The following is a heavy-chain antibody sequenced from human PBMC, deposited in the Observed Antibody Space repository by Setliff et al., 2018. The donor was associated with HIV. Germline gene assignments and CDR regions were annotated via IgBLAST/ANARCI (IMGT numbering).Heavy chain of an antibody. CDR3: ASQYCSAGSCFSDY. D-gene: IGHD2-15*01. V-gene: IGHV4-39*01. J-gene: IGHJ4*02. CDR1: SGSISDSRYY. Sequence: SETLSLTCTVSSGSISDSRYYWGWIRQAPGKGLEWVGSIYYSGSLYYSPSLKSRLTVSVDTPKNQFSPTLSAVTATDTAVYYCASQYCSAGSCFSDYWGQGTMVTVSS. CDR2: IYYSGSL.